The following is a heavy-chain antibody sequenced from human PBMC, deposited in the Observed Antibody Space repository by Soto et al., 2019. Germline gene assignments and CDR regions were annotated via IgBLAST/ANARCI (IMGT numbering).Heavy chain of an antibody. V-gene: IGHV1-24*01. D-gene: IGHD2-21*01. CDR2: IDPVHGQT. CDR3: AKSLVFVDHAYMDV. CDR1: GYTLTELS. J-gene: IGHJ6*03. Sequence: ASVKVSCKVSGYTLTELSMHWVRQAPGKGLEWMGGIDPVHGQTNYALKFQGRVTITADRSTETAYMELRSLRPEDTALYYCAKSLVFVDHAYMDVWGKGTTVTVSS.